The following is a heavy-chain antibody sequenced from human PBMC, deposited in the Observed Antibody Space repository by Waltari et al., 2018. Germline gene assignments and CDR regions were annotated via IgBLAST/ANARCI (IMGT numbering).Heavy chain of an antibody. V-gene: IGHV3-23*01. D-gene: IGHD6-13*01. J-gene: IGHJ4*02. CDR1: GFTFSSYA. Sequence: EVQLLESGGGLVQPGGSLRLSCAASGFTFSSYAMSWVRQAPGKGLAWVSAISGSGGSTYNADSVKGRFTISRDNSKNTLYLQMNSLRAEDTAVYYCAKAEQTLYSSSWYDPCDYWGQGTLVTVSS. CDR2: ISGSGGST. CDR3: AKAEQTLYSSSWYDPCDY.